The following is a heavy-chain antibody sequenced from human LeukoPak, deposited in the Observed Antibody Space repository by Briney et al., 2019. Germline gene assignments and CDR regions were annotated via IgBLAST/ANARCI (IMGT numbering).Heavy chain of an antibody. Sequence: PGGSLRLSCAASGFTFNSYGMHWVRQAPGKGLEWVAFIRYDGSNKYYADSVKRRFTISRDNSKNTLYLQMNSLRAEDTAVYYCAKDVGAGYSPYYYYYYMDVWGKGTTVTVSS. CDR3: AKDVGAGYSPYYYYYYMDV. J-gene: IGHJ6*03. V-gene: IGHV3-30*02. CDR2: IRYDGSNK. D-gene: IGHD4-23*01. CDR1: GFTFNSYG.